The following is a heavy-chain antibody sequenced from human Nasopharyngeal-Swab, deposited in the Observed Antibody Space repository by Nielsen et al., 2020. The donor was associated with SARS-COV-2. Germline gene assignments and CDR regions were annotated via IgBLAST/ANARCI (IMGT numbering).Heavy chain of an antibody. CDR2: IKHDGSAK. Sequence: GESLKISCAASGFTFSSYWMTRVRQAPGKGLEWVANIKHDGSAKYYADSVKGRFTISRDNSKNTLYLQMNSLRAEDTAVYYCAKDKRYFDWDGMDVWGQGTTVTVSS. CDR1: GFTFSSYW. V-gene: IGHV3-7*01. D-gene: IGHD3-9*01. J-gene: IGHJ6*02. CDR3: AKDKRYFDWDGMDV.